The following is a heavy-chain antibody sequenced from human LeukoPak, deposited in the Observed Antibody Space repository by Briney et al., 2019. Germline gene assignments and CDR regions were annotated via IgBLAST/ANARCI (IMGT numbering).Heavy chain of an antibody. J-gene: IGHJ4*02. CDR1: GGSISSGGYS. CDR3: ARGGFYFDY. Sequence: SETLSLTCAVSGGSISSGGYSWSWIRQPPGKGLEWIGYIYHSGSTYYNPSLKSRVTISVDRSKNQFSLKLSSVTAADTAVCYCARGGFYFDYWGQGTLVTVSS. V-gene: IGHV4-30-2*01. CDR2: IYHSGST.